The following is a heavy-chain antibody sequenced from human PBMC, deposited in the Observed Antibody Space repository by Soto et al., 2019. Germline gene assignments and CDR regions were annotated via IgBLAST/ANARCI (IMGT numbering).Heavy chain of an antibody. CDR2: ISWNSGSI. D-gene: IGHD2-15*01. V-gene: IGHV3-9*01. J-gene: IGHJ3*02. CDR1: GFTFDDYA. CDR3: AKEGIGYCSGGSCYRDAFDI. Sequence: GGSLRLSCAASGFTFDDYAMHWVRQAPGKGLEWVSGISWNSGSIGYADSVKGRFTISRDNAKNSLYLQMNSLRAEDTALYYCAKEGIGYCSGGSCYRDAFDIWGQGTMVTVSS.